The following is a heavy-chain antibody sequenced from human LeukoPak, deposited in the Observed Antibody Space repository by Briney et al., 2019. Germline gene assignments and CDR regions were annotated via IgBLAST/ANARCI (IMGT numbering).Heavy chain of an antibody. CDR3: ARDQEGFDY. CDR1: GYTITSNY. J-gene: IGHJ4*02. Sequence: ASVKVSCKASGYTITSNYIHWVRQAPGQGLEWMGMIYPRDGSTSYAQKFQGRVTVTRDTSTSTVHMELSGLRSEDTAVYYCARDQEGFDYWGQGTLVTVSS. V-gene: IGHV1-46*01. CDR2: IYPRDGST.